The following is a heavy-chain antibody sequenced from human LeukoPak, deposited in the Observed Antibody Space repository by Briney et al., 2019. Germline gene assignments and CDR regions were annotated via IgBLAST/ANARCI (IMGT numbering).Heavy chain of an antibody. CDR3: ARPPLLYIAAAGTGWFDP. Sequence: PSETLSLTCTVSGGSISSGGYYWSWIRQHPGKGLEWIGYIYYSGSTYYNPSLKSRVTISVDTSKNQFSLKLSSVTAADTAVYYCARPPLLYIAAAGTGWFDPWGQGTLVTVSS. CDR1: GGSISSGGYY. J-gene: IGHJ5*02. D-gene: IGHD6-13*01. CDR2: IYYSGST. V-gene: IGHV4-31*03.